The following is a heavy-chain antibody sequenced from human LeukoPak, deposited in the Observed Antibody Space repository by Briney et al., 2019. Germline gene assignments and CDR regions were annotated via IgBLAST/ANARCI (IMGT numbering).Heavy chain of an antibody. CDR3: ARGRAAAGASSAFDI. J-gene: IGHJ3*02. V-gene: IGHV1-8*02. CDR2: TNTNSGNT. Sequence: ASVTVSCTASAYTFTSYNINRVRHAPGQGLEWMGWTNTNSGNTGYAHKFQGRVTITSNTSITTAYMELSSLRSEDRAVYCCARGRAAAGASSAFDIWGQGTMVTVSS. D-gene: IGHD6-13*01. CDR1: AYTFTSYN.